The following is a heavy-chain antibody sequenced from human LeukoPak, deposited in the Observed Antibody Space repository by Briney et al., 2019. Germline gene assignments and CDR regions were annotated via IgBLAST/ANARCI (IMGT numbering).Heavy chain of an antibody. V-gene: IGHV4-39*01. D-gene: IGHD4/OR15-4a*01. CDR2: IFHDGSS. Sequence: SETLSLTCNVSGASISSIFYYWGWIRQPPGKGLEWIGNIFHDGSSYFNPSLKSRVTISVDRSKNLFSLKLTSVTAADTSVYYCARHVLSNRSFDSWGQGTLVTVSS. J-gene: IGHJ5*01. CDR3: ARHVLSNRSFDS. CDR1: GASISSIFYY.